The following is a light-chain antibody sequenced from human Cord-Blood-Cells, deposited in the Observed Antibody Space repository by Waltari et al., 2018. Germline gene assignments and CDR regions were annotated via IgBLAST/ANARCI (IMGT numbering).Light chain of an antibody. Sequence: QSALTQPRSVSGSHGQSVTISCTGTSSDVGGYNYASWYQQTPGKAPKRMIYDVSKRPSGVPDRFSGSKSDNTASLTISGLQAEDEADYYCCSYAGSYTLVFGGGTKLTVL. V-gene: IGLV2-11*01. CDR1: SSDVGGYNY. CDR2: DVS. J-gene: IGLJ2*01. CDR3: CSYAGSYTLV.